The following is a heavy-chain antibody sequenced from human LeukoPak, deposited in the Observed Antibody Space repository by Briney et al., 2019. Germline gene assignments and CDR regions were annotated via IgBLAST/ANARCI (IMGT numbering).Heavy chain of an antibody. CDR3: ARGYWNFGL. Sequence: GGSLRLSCAASGFTFSSYWLSWVRQAPGKGLEWVANIKQDGSEKNYVDSVKGRFTSSRDNAKNSLYLQMNRLRVEDTAVYYCARGYWNFGLWGRGTQVTVSS. CDR2: IKQDGSEK. V-gene: IGHV3-7*01. J-gene: IGHJ2*01. CDR1: GFTFSSYW.